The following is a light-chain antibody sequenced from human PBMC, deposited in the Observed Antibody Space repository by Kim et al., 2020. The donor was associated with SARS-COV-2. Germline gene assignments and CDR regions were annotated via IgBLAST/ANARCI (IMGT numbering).Light chain of an antibody. V-gene: IGLV3-19*01. Sequence: SSELTQDPAVSVALGQTVRITCQGDRLRSYYANWYQQKPGQAPILVIYGKNNRPSGIPDRFSGSSSGNTASLTITGTQAADEADYYCNSRDSNDNVVFGGGTPLTVL. CDR3: NSRDSNDNVV. CDR2: GKN. CDR1: RLRSYY. J-gene: IGLJ2*01.